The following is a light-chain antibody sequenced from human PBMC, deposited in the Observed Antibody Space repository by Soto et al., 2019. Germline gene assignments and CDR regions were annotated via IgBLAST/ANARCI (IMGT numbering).Light chain of an antibody. CDR1: SSDVASYTL. Sequence: QCVRNQPASVSGSPGESITISCTGTSSDVASYTLVSWYQQHPGKAPKLLIYEATKRPSGVSYRFSGSKSANTASLTISGLQADDEADYYCCSYAGYVFGTGTKVTVL. J-gene: IGLJ1*01. CDR2: EAT. CDR3: CSYAGYV. V-gene: IGLV2-23*01.